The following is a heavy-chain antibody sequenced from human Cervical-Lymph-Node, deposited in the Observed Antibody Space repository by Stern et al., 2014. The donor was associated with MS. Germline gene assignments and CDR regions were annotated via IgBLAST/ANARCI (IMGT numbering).Heavy chain of an antibody. CDR2: ISYDGSNK. CDR3: ARDGGWELLPLGY. D-gene: IGHD1-26*01. CDR1: GFTFSSYA. Sequence: QVQLVESGGGVVQPGRSLRLSCAASGFTFSSYAMHWVRQAPGKGLEWVAVISYDGSNKYYADSVKGRFTISRDNSKNTLYLQMNSLRAEDTAVYYCARDGGWELLPLGYWGQGTLVTVSS. V-gene: IGHV3-30*01. J-gene: IGHJ4*02.